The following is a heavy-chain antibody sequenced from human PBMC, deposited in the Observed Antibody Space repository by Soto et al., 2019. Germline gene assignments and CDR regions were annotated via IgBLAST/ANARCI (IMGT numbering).Heavy chain of an antibody. V-gene: IGHV3-23*01. CDR2: ISGSGGST. J-gene: IGHJ4*02. Sequence: GGSLKLACAASGFTFSSYAVSWVRQAPGKGLEWVSAISGSGGSTYYADSVKGRFTISRDNSKNTLYLQMNSLRAEDTAVYYCAKEQAMYYYGSGSYPHWGQGTLVTVSS. D-gene: IGHD3-10*01. CDR3: AKEQAMYYYGSGSYPH. CDR1: GFTFSSYA.